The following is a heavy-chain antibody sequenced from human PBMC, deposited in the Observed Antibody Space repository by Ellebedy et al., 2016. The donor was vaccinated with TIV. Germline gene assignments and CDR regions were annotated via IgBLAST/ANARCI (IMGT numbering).Heavy chain of an antibody. D-gene: IGHD1-26*01. V-gene: IGHV3-21*06. J-gene: IGHJ4*02. Sequence: GESLKISCVGSGFTFSNYNMHWVRQAPGKGLEWVASINSRSDFIDYAESVKGRFTISRDTAKNTMYLQMTSLTVEDTSVYFCARWGAAVAHFDFWGQGALVTVSS. CDR2: INSRSDFI. CDR3: ARWGAAVAHFDF. CDR1: GFTFSNYN.